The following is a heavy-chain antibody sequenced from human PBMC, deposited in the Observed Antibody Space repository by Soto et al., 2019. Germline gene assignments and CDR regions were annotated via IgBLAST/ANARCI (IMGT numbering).Heavy chain of an antibody. CDR2: IYYSGST. Sequence: SEPLCLTCPVCVDSISPYYWGLIRQPPGKGLEWIVNIYYSGSTYYNPSLKSRVTISVDTSKNQFSLKLSSVTAEDTALYYRERHPSGPSLIDXWGQGTLVTVS. V-gene: IGHV4-39*01. D-gene: IGHD6-6*01. CDR1: VDSISPYY. CDR3: ERHPSGPSLIDX. J-gene: IGHJ5*02.